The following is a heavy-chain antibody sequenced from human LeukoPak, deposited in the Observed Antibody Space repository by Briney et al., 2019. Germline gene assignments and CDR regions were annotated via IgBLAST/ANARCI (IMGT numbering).Heavy chain of an antibody. CDR3: ARGQYCSSTSCYTDFDY. J-gene: IGHJ4*02. CDR1: GGSFSGYY. V-gene: IGHV4-34*01. CDR2: INHSGST. Sequence: SETLSLTCAVYGGSFSGYYWSWIRQPPGKGLEWIGEINHSGSTNYNPSLKSRVTISVDTSKNQFSLKLSSVTAADTAVYYGARGQYCSSTSCYTDFDYWGQGTLVTVSS. D-gene: IGHD2-2*02.